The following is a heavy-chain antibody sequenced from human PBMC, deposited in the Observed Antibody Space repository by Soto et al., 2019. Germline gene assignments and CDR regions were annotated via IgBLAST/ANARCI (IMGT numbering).Heavy chain of an antibody. V-gene: IGHV4-59*01. CDR1: GGSISSDY. Sequence: PSETLSLTCTVSGGSISSDYWSWIRQPPGKGLEWIGYIYYSGSTNYNPSLKSRVTISVDTSKNQFSLKLSSVTAADTAVYYCARWPSNYDFWSGYRDLHYGMDVWGQGTTVTVSS. D-gene: IGHD3-3*01. CDR2: IYYSGST. CDR3: ARWPSNYDFWSGYRDLHYGMDV. J-gene: IGHJ6*02.